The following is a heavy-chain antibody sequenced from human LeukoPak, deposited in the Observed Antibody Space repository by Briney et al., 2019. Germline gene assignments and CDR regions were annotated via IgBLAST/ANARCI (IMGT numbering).Heavy chain of an antibody. CDR2: INPNSGGT. Sequence: ASVKVSCKASGYTFTGYYMHWVRQAPGPGLEWMGWINPNSGGTNYAQKFPGRVTMTRDTSISTAYMELSRLRSDDTAVYYCAINSMRVVVVPAAIGNYWGQGTLVTVSS. CDR1: GYTFTGYY. CDR3: AINSMRVVVVPAAIGNY. V-gene: IGHV1-2*02. D-gene: IGHD2-2*02. J-gene: IGHJ4*02.